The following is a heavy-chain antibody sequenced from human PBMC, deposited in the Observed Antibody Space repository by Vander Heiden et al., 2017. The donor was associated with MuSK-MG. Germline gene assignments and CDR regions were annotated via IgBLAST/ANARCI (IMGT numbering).Heavy chain of an antibody. CDR3: ARGVEWEQLLGAFDI. CDR2: IKQDGSEK. V-gene: IGHV3-7*01. D-gene: IGHD1-26*01. Sequence: EVQLVESGGGLVQPGGSLRRSCAASVFTFGVFWMRWVRQAPGKGLEWVANIKQDGSEKYYVDSVKGRFTISRDNAKNSLYLQMNSLRADDTAVYYCARGVEWEQLLGAFDIWGQGTLVTVSS. J-gene: IGHJ3*02. CDR1: VFTFGVFW.